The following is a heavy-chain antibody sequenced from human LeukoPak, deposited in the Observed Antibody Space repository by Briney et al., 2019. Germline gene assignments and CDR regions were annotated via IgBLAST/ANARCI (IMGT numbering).Heavy chain of an antibody. CDR3: ASRVGGYGSGGSCYSGYFYL. CDR1: GATFSSYA. Sequence: ASVTVSCKSSGATFSSYAISWVRQAPGQGLEWMGRIIPILGVANYAQKYQGRVTLTAAKSTSTTYMELSSLRSEDTAVYYCASRVGGYGSGGSCYSGYFYLGGRGTLVTVS. D-gene: IGHD2-15*01. J-gene: IGHJ2*01. V-gene: IGHV1-69*04. CDR2: IIPILGVA.